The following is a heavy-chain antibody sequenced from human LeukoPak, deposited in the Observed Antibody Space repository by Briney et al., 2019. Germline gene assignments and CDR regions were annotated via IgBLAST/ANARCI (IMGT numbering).Heavy chain of an antibody. J-gene: IGHJ3*02. CDR1: GGSISSGSYY. D-gene: IGHD2-2*02. CDR3: ARDQSAWSVVVVPAAIKKIDAFDI. Sequence: SQTLSLTCTVSGGSISSGSYYWSWIRQPAGKGLEWIGRIYTSGSTNYNPSLKSRVTISVDTSKNQFSLKLSSVTAADTAVYYCARDQSAWSVVVVPAAIKKIDAFDIWGQGTMVTVSS. V-gene: IGHV4-61*02. CDR2: IYTSGST.